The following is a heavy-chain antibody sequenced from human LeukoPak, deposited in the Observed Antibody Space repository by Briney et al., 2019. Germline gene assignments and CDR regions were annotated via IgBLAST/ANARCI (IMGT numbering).Heavy chain of an antibody. D-gene: IGHD1-26*01. V-gene: IGHV3-7*01. J-gene: IGHJ1*01. CDR3: AFLIREPQH. CDR2: TASDGGDR. Sequence: GGSLRLSCVVSGFTFSRYYMGWVRQSPGKGLEWVAMTASDGGDRNYVDSVKGRFTIYRTTSKNTLYLQMNSMAAEDTAVYYCAFLIREPQHWGQGTLVTVSS. CDR1: GFTFSRYY.